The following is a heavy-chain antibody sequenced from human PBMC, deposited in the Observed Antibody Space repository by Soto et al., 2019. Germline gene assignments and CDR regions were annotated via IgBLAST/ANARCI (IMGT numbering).Heavy chain of an antibody. V-gene: IGHV4-59*01. Sequence: SETLSLTCTVSGGSISSYYWSWIRQPPGKGLEWIGYIYYSGSTNYNPSLKSRVTISVDTSKNQFSLKLSSVTAADTAVYYCAREFVSSSWYSYLDYWAQGTLVTVS. CDR2: IYYSGST. D-gene: IGHD6-13*01. CDR3: AREFVSSSWYSYLDY. J-gene: IGHJ4*02. CDR1: GGSISSYY.